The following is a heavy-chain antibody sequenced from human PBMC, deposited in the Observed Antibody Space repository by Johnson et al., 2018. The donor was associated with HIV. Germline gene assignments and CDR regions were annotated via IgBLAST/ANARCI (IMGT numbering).Heavy chain of an antibody. CDR3: AKEIVKRVGAFDI. CDR1: GFTFSTYG. D-gene: IGHD1-26*01. Sequence: QVQLVESGGGVVQPGRSLRLSCAASGFTFSTYGMHWVRQAPGKGLEGVATISYDGSNKYYPDSLKGRFTISRDNSKDTLYLQMNSLRADDTTVYYCAKEIVKRVGAFDIWGQGTMVTVSS. CDR2: ISYDGSNK. V-gene: IGHV3-30*18. J-gene: IGHJ3*02.